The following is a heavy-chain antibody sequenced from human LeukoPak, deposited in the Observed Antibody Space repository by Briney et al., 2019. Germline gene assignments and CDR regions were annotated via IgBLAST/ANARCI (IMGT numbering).Heavy chain of an antibody. D-gene: IGHD3-22*01. CDR2: INPNSGGT. CDR3: ARALRYDDSSGYYAY. J-gene: IGHJ4*02. V-gene: IGHV1-2*02. Sequence: ASVKVSCKASGYTFTGYYMHWVRQAPGQGLEWMGWINPNSGGTNYAQTLQGRVTMTRDTSISIVYMELSRLRTGDTAVYYCARALRYDDSSGYYAYWGQGTLVTVSS. CDR1: GYTFTGYY.